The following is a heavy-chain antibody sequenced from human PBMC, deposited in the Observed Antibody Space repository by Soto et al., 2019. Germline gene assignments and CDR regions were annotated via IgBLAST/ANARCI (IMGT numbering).Heavy chain of an antibody. D-gene: IGHD4-4*01. Sequence: QVRLVESRGGAVQPGESLRLTCDASGFTFSIYALHWVRQAPGKGLEWVAFISYTGANQYYADSVKGRFTVSRDNSKNIASLQMTSLKPEDSAVYYCAREAFLYSRGAYYDHSGQGTLVTVSS. V-gene: IGHV3-30-3*01. CDR2: ISYTGANQ. CDR3: AREAFLYSRGAYYDH. J-gene: IGHJ4*02. CDR1: GFTFSIYA.